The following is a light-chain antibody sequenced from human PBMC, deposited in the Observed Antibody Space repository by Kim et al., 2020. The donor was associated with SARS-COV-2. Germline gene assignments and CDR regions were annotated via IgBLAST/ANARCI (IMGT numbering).Light chain of an antibody. Sequence: EIVMTQSPATLSVSPGERATLSCRAGQSVGSYVARYQQKPGQSPRLLIYDASTRATGIPARFSGSGSGTEFTLTISNLQSEDVALYYCQQYNDWPPGDTFGQGTKLEI. CDR3: QQYNDWPPGDT. V-gene: IGKV3D-15*01. CDR1: QSVGSY. J-gene: IGKJ2*01. CDR2: DAS.